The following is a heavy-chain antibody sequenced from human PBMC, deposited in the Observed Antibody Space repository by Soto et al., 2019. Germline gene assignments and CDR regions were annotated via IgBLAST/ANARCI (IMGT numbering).Heavy chain of an antibody. D-gene: IGHD1-26*01. V-gene: IGHV1-3*01. J-gene: IGHJ4*02. CDR1: GYTFTSYA. CDR3: AGAGIVGVRMYSAY. CDR2: INAGNGNT. Sequence: QVQLVQSGAEVKKPGASVKVSCKASGYTFTSYAMHWVRQAPGQRLEWMGWINAGNGNTKYSQKFQGRVTITRDTSGSTAYMELSSLRSEDTAVYYCAGAGIVGVRMYSAYWGQGTLVTVSS.